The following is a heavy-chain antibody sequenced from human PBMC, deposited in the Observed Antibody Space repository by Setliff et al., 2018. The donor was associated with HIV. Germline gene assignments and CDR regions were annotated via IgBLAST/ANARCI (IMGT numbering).Heavy chain of an antibody. CDR3: ARERVQCTDDCYHFHD. Sequence: GASVKVSCKSSEGSFNTFGLHWVRQAPGQGLEWVGGIIPILRVETYARNFQDRVKITADKSTNTAFMELTSLTSDDTAIYYCARERVQCTDDCYHFHDWGQGTRVTVSS. D-gene: IGHD2-21*02. CDR2: IIPILRVE. J-gene: IGHJ1*01. CDR1: EGSFNTFG. V-gene: IGHV1-69*10.